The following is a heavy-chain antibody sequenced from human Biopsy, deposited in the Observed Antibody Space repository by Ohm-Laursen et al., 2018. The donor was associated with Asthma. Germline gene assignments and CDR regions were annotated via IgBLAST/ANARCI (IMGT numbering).Heavy chain of an antibody. J-gene: IGHJ4*02. V-gene: IGHV3-30-3*01. Sequence: SLRLSCTASGFTFRSYAMHWVRQAPGKGLEWVAVGGSYYDGGLKYYADSVNGRFTVSRDDSKNTLYLQMNSLRPDDTAVYYCARDVMEWYLPAFDFWGQGTRSPSPQ. CDR1: GFTFRSYA. CDR2: GGSYYDGGLK. D-gene: IGHD3-3*01. CDR3: ARDVMEWYLPAFDF.